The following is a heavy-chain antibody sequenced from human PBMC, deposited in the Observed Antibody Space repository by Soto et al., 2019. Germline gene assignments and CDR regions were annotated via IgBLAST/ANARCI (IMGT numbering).Heavy chain of an antibody. CDR2: ISAYNGNT. Sequence: QVQLVQSGAEVKKPGASVKVSCKASGYTFTSYGISWVRQAPGQGLEWMGWISAYNGNTNYAQKLQGRVTMTTDTSTSTAYMELRSLRSDDTAVYYCARAPTGITLFGVVISPFDLWGQGTMVAVSS. V-gene: IGHV1-18*01. CDR3: ARAPTGITLFGVVISPFDL. J-gene: IGHJ3*01. D-gene: IGHD3-3*01. CDR1: GYTFTSYG.